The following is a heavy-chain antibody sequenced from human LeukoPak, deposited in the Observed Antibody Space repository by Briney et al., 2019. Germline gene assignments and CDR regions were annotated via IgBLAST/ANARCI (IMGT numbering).Heavy chain of an antibody. CDR3: AKDYRGYYDSSAWDY. CDR1: GLTFNTYG. Sequence: GGSLRLSCAASGLTFNTYGMNWAPHAPAKGLECVAFIWFGGSSKDYRNSEKGRFTIPRDNAKHRLNLQMNSLRAEDTAVYYCAKDYRGYYDSSAWDYWGQGTLVTVSS. CDR2: IWFGGSSK. J-gene: IGHJ4*02. D-gene: IGHD3-22*01. V-gene: IGHV3-30*02.